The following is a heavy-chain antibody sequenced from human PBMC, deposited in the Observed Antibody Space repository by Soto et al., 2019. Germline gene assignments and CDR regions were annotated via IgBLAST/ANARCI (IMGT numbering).Heavy chain of an antibody. CDR1: GFTFSSYG. D-gene: IGHD3-3*01. V-gene: IGHV3-30*18. CDR2: ISYDGSNK. Sequence: PGGSLRLSCAASGFTFSSYGMHWVRQAPGKGLEWVAVISYDGSNKYYADSVKGRFTISRDNSKNTLYLQMNSLRAEDTAVYYCAKDGVDYDFWSADAFDIWGQGTMVTVSS. J-gene: IGHJ3*02. CDR3: AKDGVDYDFWSADAFDI.